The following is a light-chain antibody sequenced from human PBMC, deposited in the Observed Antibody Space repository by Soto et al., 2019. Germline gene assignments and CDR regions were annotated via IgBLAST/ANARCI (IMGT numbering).Light chain of an antibody. CDR1: PSVSSTH. V-gene: IGKV3-20*01. J-gene: IGKJ4*02. CDR2: CAS. CDR3: RHLVNSLPQT. Sequence: EIVLTQSPAPLSLSIGERATLSCRAIPSVSSTHLAGFQQQPRQAPWLLIYCASCRATSSADRFSGGGCATEFFLITISLLPAEVAAYYCRHLVNSLPQTFGAGTKVDIK.